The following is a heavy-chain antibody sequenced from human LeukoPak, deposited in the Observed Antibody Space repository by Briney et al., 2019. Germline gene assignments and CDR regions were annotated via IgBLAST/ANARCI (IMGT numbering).Heavy chain of an antibody. CDR2: ISSSSSYI. V-gene: IGHV3-21*01. CDR3: ARARCTNGVCYRFDY. J-gene: IGHJ4*02. CDR1: GFTFSRYS. D-gene: IGHD2-8*01. Sequence: GGSLRLSCAASGFTFSRYSMNWVRQAPGKGLEWVSSISSSSSYIYYADSVKGRFTISRDNAKNSLYLQMNSLRAEDTAVYYCARARCTNGVCYRFDYWGQGTLVTVSS.